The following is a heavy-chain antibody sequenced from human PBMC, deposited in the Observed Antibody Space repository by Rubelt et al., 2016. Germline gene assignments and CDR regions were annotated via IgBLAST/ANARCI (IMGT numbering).Heavy chain of an antibody. CDR3: ATDPVEATTVRHFDY. J-gene: IGHJ4*02. D-gene: IGHD1-26*01. CDR2: IWYDGSNK. Sequence: GFTFSSYGMHWVRQAPGKGLEWVAVIWYDGSNKYYADSVKGRFTISRDNSKNTLFLHMNSLRGEDTAVYYCATDPVEATTVRHFDYWGQGTLVTVSS. V-gene: IGHV3-33*01. CDR1: GFTFSSYG.